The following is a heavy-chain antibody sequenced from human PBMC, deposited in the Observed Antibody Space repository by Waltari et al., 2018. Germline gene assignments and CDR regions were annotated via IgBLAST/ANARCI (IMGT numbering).Heavy chain of an antibody. CDR2: ISYEGSDK. CDR3: ATTIISPGAFDV. Sequence: QVQLVESGGGVVQSGGSLRLSCSASGFTVSAGGMHWVRQAPGKGLEWFAFISYEGSDKVFGVSVKGRFTISRDNAKNTVSLLMNSLKSEDTAVYYCATTIISPGAFDVWGQGTMVSVSS. D-gene: IGHD1-1*01. J-gene: IGHJ3*01. V-gene: IGHV3-30*03. CDR1: GFTVSAGG.